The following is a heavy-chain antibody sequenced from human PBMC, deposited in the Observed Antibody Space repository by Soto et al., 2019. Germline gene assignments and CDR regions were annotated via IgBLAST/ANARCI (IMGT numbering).Heavy chain of an antibody. V-gene: IGHV1-8*01. J-gene: IGHJ5*02. Sequence: VQVSCQASGYTFVNNDISLVLQATGQGLEWMGWMNPNSGNTGYAQKFQGRVSMTRNTSITTAYLELSSLRSDDTAIYYCARMATSGTLNWFDPWGQGTLVTVSS. CDR2: MNPNSGNT. CDR1: GYTFVNND. CDR3: ARMATSGTLNWFDP.